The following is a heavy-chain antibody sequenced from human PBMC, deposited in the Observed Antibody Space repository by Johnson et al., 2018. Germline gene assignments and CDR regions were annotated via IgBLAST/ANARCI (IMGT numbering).Heavy chain of an antibody. D-gene: IGHD2-8*01. V-gene: IGHV3-30*18. Sequence: QVQLVQSGGGVVQPGRSLRLSCVASGFTFSSYGMHWVRQAPGKGLEWVAVISHDGSNKYYADSVKGRFTISRDNAKNSLYLQMNSLSAEDTALYYCAKANGAYMYYRNRDAAFDIWGQGTMVTVSS. CDR2: ISHDGSNK. CDR3: AKANGAYMYYRNRDAAFDI. J-gene: IGHJ3*02. CDR1: GFTFSSYG.